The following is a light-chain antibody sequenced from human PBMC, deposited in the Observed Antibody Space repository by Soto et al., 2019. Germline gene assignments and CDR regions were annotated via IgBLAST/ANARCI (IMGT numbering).Light chain of an antibody. V-gene: IGLV1-40*01. Sequence: QLVLTQPPSVSGAPGQKVTISCAGSSSNIGADYAVHWYQQLPGAAPKLLIRANTNRPSGVPDRFSASKSGTSASLAITGLQAEDEADYYCQSYDAGLSASVFGGGTKLTVL. J-gene: IGLJ3*02. CDR2: ANT. CDR1: SSNIGADYA. CDR3: QSYDAGLSASV.